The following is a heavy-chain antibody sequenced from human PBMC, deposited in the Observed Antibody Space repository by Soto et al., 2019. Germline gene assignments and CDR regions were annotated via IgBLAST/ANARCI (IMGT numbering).Heavy chain of an antibody. CDR2: ISAYNGNT. J-gene: IGHJ5*02. D-gene: IGHD3-10*02. V-gene: IGHV1-18*04. CDR3: ARVSPPQVFGESDP. Sequence: GASVKVSCKASGYTFTSYGISWGRQAPGQGLEWMGWISAYNGNTNYAQKLQGRVTMTTDTSTSTASMELRSLRSDDTAVYYCARVSPPQVFGESDPSAQGTLVTVSS. CDR1: GYTFTSYG.